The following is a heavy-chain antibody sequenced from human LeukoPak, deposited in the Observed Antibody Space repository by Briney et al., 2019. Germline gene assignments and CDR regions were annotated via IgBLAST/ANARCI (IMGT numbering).Heavy chain of an antibody. CDR2: INSDGVST. D-gene: IGHD6-19*01. CDR3: AREVAVTGHFDY. V-gene: IGHV3-74*01. CDR1: GFTSTSYW. Sequence: PGGSLRFSCSASGFTSTSYWMHWVRQAPGKGLVWVSGINSDGVSTTYADSVKGRFTISRDNAKNTLYLQMNSLRAEDTAVYYCAREVAVTGHFDYWGQGTLVTVSS. J-gene: IGHJ4*02.